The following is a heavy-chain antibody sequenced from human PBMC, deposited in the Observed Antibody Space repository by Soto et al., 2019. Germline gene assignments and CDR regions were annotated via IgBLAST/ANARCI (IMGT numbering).Heavy chain of an antibody. CDR1: GGSISSGDYY. CDR2: IYYSGST. J-gene: IGHJ4*02. V-gene: IGHV4-30-4*01. Sequence: SETLSLTCTVSGGSISSGDYYWSWIRQPPGKGLEWIGYIYYSGSTYYNPSLKSRVTIPVDTSKNQFSLKLSSVTAADTAVYYCAARDRGVVTAFDYWRQGTLVPVSS. CDR3: AARDRGVVTAFDY. D-gene: IGHD2-21*02.